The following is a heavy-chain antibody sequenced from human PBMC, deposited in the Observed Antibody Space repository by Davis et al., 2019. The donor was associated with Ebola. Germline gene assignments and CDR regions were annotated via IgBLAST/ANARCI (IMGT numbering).Heavy chain of an antibody. CDR2: INQDGSEK. V-gene: IGHV3-7*03. J-gene: IGHJ4*02. CDR3: ARNNYNYVS. CDR1: GFTFSSFW. Sequence: PGGSLRLSCAASGFTFSSFWMSWVRQAPGKGPEWVANINQDGSEKYHVDSVKGRFTISRDNAKNSLYLQMNSLRADDTAVYYCARNNYNYVSWGQGTLVTVAS. D-gene: IGHD1-7*01.